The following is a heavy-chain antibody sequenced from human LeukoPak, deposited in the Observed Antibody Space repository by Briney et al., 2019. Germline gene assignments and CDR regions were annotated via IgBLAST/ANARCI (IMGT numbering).Heavy chain of an antibody. D-gene: IGHD3-9*01. CDR3: AREPFEDTLTGINGFDP. Sequence: SETLSLTCTVSGGSISSSSYYWGWIRQPPGKGLEWIGSIYYSGSTYYNPSLKSRVTISVDTSKNQFSLKLSSVTAADTAVYYCAREPFEDTLTGINGFDPWGQGTLVTVSS. V-gene: IGHV4-39*02. CDR2: IYYSGST. CDR1: GGSISSSSYY. J-gene: IGHJ5*02.